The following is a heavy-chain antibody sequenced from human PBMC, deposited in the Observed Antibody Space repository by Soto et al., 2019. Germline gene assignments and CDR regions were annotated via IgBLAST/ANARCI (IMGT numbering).Heavy chain of an antibody. CDR2: IVVGSGNT. CDR3: AADVWFGELLSNYYYYYMDV. J-gene: IGHJ6*03. CDR1: GFTFTSSA. V-gene: IGHV1-58*02. D-gene: IGHD3-10*01. Sequence: ASVKVSCKASGFTFTSSAMQWVRQARGQRLEWIGWIVVGSGNTNYAQKFQERVTITRDMSTSTAYMELSSLRSEDTAVYYCAADVWFGELLSNYYYYYMDVWGKGTTVTVSS.